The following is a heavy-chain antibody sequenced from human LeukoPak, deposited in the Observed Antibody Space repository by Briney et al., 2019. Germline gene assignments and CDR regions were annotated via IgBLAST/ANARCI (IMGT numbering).Heavy chain of an antibody. CDR3: ARPEELTGDHSAFDI. J-gene: IGHJ3*02. V-gene: IGHV1-69*13. Sequence: SVKVSCKASGGTFSSYAVSWVRQAPGQGLEWMGGIIPIFGAANYAQKFQGRVTITADESTSTAYMELSSLRSEDTAVYYCARPEELTGDHSAFDIWGQGTMVTVSS. CDR1: GGTFSSYA. D-gene: IGHD7-27*01. CDR2: IIPIFGAA.